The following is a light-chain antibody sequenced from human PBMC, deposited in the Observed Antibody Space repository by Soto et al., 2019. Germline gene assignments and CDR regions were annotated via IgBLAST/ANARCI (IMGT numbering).Light chain of an antibody. Sequence: DIQMTHSPSSLSASVGDRVTITCRASQSISSYLAWYQQKPGKAPKLLIYAASTLQSGVPSRFSGSGSGTDFTLTISCLQSEDFATYYCQQYYSYPRTFGQGIKVEIX. CDR3: QQYYSYPRT. V-gene: IGKV1-9*01. CDR1: QSISSY. CDR2: AAS. J-gene: IGKJ1*01.